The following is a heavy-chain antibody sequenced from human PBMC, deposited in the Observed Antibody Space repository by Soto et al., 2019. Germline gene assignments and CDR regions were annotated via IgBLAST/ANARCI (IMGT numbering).Heavy chain of an antibody. J-gene: IGHJ3*02. CDR2: ISAYNDNI. Sequence: QVQLVQSGAEVKKPGASVKVSCKASGYNFNNYGITWVRQAPGQGLEWMGWISAYNDNIDYAQKFQGRVTMTTDTSTSTAYMELRSLRSDDTALYYCARPKRGFDAFDIWGQGTMVTVSS. CDR3: ARPKRGFDAFDI. CDR1: GYNFNNYG. D-gene: IGHD3-16*01. V-gene: IGHV1-18*01.